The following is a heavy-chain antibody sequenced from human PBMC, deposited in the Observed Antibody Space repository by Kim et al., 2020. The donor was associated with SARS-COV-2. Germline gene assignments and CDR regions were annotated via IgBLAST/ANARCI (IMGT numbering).Heavy chain of an antibody. CDR3: ARVKFYYYGMDV. Sequence: NYNPSLKSRVTISVDTSKNQFSLKLSSVTAADTAVYYCARVKFYYYGMDVWGQGTLVTVSS. J-gene: IGHJ6*02. V-gene: IGHV4-34*01.